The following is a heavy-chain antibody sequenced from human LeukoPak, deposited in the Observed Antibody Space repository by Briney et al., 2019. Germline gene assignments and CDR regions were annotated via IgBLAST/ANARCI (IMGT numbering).Heavy chain of an antibody. V-gene: IGHV4-30-2*01. Sequence: SETLSLTCAVSGVSISSGGYAWRWIRQPPGKGLEWIGYIYHSGSTYYNPSLKSRVTISVDRSKNQFSLKLSSVTAADTAVYYCARGPLNIYYFDYWGQGTLVTVSS. CDR3: ARGPLNIYYFDY. CDR1: GVSISSGGYA. CDR2: IYHSGST. J-gene: IGHJ4*02.